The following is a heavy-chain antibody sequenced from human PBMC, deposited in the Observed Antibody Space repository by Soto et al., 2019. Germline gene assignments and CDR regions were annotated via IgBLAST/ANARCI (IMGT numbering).Heavy chain of an antibody. Sequence: ASVKVSCNASGYSLTTYAMHWVRQAPGQRLEWMGWINGGNADTKYSQKFQGRVTITRDTSASTTYMELSSLRSEDTAVYYCARCGSDDASSWPDYWGQGTLVTVSS. CDR2: INGGNADT. CDR1: GYSLTTYA. V-gene: IGHV1-3*01. D-gene: IGHD6-13*01. J-gene: IGHJ4*02. CDR3: ARCGSDDASSWPDY.